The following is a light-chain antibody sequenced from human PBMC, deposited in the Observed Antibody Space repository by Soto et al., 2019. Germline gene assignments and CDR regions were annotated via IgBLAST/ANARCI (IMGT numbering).Light chain of an antibody. V-gene: IGLV2-11*01. J-gene: IGLJ2*01. Sequence: QSALTQPRSVSGSPGQSVTISCTGTSRDVGGYNYVSWYQQHPGKAPKLMIYDVTKRPSGVPDRFSGSKSGNTASLTISGLQAEDEADYYCSSYAGSYVIFGGGTKLTVL. CDR3: SSYAGSYVI. CDR2: DVT. CDR1: SRDVGGYNY.